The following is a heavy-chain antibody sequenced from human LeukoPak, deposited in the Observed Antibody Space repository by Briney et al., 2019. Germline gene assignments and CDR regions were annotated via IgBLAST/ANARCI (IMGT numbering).Heavy chain of an antibody. CDR1: GGSISSSTYY. Sequence: SETLSLTCTVSGGSISSSTYYWGWIRQPPGKGLEWIGSIYYSGSTYYNPSLKSRVTISVDTSKNQFSLKLSSVTAADTAVYYCARRGKAYYFDYWGQGTLVTVSS. V-gene: IGHV4-39*07. D-gene: IGHD3-10*01. CDR3: ARRGKAYYFDY. J-gene: IGHJ4*02. CDR2: IYYSGST.